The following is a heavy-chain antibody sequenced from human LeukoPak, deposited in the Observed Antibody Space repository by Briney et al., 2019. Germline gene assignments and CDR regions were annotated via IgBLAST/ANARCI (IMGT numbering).Heavy chain of an antibody. Sequence: GASVKVSCKVSGYTLTVLSMHWVRQAPGKGLEWMGGFDPEDGETIYAQKFQGRVTMTEDTSTDTAYMELSSLRSEDTAVYYCATGRITMVRGVRNWFDPWGQGTLVTVSS. D-gene: IGHD3-10*01. CDR1: GYTLTVLS. CDR2: FDPEDGET. J-gene: IGHJ5*02. CDR3: ATGRITMVRGVRNWFDP. V-gene: IGHV1-24*01.